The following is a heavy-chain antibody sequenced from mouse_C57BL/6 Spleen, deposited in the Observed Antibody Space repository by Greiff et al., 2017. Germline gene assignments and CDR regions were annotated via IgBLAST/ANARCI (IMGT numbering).Heavy chain of an antibody. V-gene: IGHV8-8*01. CDR2: IWWDDDK. Sequence: QVTLKVSGPRILQPSQTLSLTCSFSGFSLSTFGMGVGWIRQPSGKGLEWLAHIWWDDDKYYNPALKSRLTISKDTSKNQVFLKIANVDTADTATYYCARMYYGYEGYYAMDYWGQGTSVTVSS. J-gene: IGHJ4*01. CDR1: GFSLSTFGMG. CDR3: ARMYYGYEGYYAMDY. D-gene: IGHD2-2*01.